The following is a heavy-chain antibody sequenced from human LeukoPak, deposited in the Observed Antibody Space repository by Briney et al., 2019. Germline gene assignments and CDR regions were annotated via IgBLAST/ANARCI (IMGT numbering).Heavy chain of an antibody. D-gene: IGHD6-19*01. V-gene: IGHV3-23*01. CDR3: ASGAVASFFQH. Sequence: RTGGSLRLSCAASGFTFSSYAMSWVRQAPGKGLEWVSAISGSGGSTYYADSVRGRFTISRDNSKNTLYLQMNSLRAEDTAVYYCASGAVASFFQHWGQGTLVTVSS. J-gene: IGHJ1*01. CDR2: ISGSGGST. CDR1: GFTFSSYA.